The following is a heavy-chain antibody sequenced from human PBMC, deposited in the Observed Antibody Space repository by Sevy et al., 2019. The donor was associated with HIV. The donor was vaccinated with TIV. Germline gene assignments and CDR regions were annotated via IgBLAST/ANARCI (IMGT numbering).Heavy chain of an antibody. CDR3: AKRRVQSGLSGGGANYGMDV. D-gene: IGHD2-8*02. J-gene: IGHJ6*02. CDR2: LIGGGSRT. Sequence: GGSLRLSCAASGFPFSSYAMSWVHQAPGKGLEWVSTLIGGGSRTYYANSVTGRFIISRDNSRNTLYLQMNSLRAEDTAIYYCAKRRVQSGLSGGGANYGMDVCGRGTTVTVSS. CDR1: GFPFSSYA. V-gene: IGHV3-23*01.